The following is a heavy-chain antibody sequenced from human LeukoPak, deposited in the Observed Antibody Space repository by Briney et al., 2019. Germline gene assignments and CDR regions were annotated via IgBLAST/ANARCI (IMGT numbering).Heavy chain of an antibody. CDR1: GFIVSSNY. CDR2: IYSSGST. CDR3: ARGRSYDLFDP. Sequence: GGSLRLSCAASGFIVSSNYMNWVHQAPGKGLEWVSVIYSSGSTYYADSVKGRFTISRDNSKNTLYLQMNSLRVEDTAVYYCARGRSYDLFDPWGQGTPVTVSS. J-gene: IGHJ5*02. V-gene: IGHV3-53*01. D-gene: IGHD1-26*01.